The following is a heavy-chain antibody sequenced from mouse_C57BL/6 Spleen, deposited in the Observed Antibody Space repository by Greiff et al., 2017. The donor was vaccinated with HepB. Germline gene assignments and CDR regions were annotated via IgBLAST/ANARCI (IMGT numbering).Heavy chain of an antibody. Sequence: QVQLKQPGAELVKPGASVKLSCKASGYTFTSYWMQWVKQRPGQGLEWIGEIDPSDSYTNYNQKFKGKATLTVDTSSSTAYMQLSSLTSEDSAVYYCARTYYSKVDYWGQGTTLTVSS. D-gene: IGHD2-5*01. J-gene: IGHJ2*01. CDR3: ARTYYSKVDY. V-gene: IGHV1-50*01. CDR2: IDPSDSYT. CDR1: GYTFTSYW.